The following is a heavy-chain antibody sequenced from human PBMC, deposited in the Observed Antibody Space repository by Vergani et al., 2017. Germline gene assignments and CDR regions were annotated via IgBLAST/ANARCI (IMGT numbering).Heavy chain of an antibody. CDR3: ARDPHDIRAVYDF. J-gene: IGHJ4*02. V-gene: IGHV1-2*02. CDR1: GDTFTAYY. D-gene: IGHD3-9*01. CDR2: INPNTGGA. Sequence: QVRLIQSGAEVKKPGASVRVSCRTSGDTFTAYYIHWVRQAPGQGLEWMGWINPNTGGANYAPKFRDRVTMTRATSINTAYMDLKRLTSDDTAVYFCARDPHDIRAVYDFCGPGTLVTVSS.